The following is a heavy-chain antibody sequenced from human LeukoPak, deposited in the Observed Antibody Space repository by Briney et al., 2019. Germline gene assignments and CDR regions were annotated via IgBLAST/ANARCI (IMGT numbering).Heavy chain of an antibody. J-gene: IGHJ5*02. CDR1: GYSFSTYW. CDR3: ARRPSGSGLGFDP. V-gene: IGHV5-51*01. D-gene: IGHD3-10*01. CDR2: IYPGDSDT. Sequence: GESLKISCKGYGYSFSTYWIGWVRQMPGKGLEWMGIIYPGDSDTRYSPSFQGQVTISVDKSINTAYLQWSSLKASDTAMYYCARRPSGSGLGFDPWGQGTLVIVSS.